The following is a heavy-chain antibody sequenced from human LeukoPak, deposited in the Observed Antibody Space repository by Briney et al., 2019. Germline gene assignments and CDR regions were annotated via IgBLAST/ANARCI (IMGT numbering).Heavy chain of an antibody. Sequence: GGSLRLSCAASAFTFCDYDMSWVRQTLGKGLEWVSSISGDGLGTWYADSVRGRFTISRDKPRNTLYLQLNSLRVDDTAVYYCAKGPNFGSWRALDYWGQGSLVTVSS. D-gene: IGHD3-10*01. J-gene: IGHJ4*02. V-gene: IGHV3-23*01. CDR3: AKGPNFGSWRALDY. CDR2: ISGDGLGT. CDR1: AFTFCDYD.